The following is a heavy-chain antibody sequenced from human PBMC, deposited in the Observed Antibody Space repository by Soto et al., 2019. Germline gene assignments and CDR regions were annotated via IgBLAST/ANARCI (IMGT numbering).Heavy chain of an antibody. V-gene: IGHV3-23*01. Sequence: GGSLRLSCAASGFTFSSYAMSWVRQAPGKGLEWVSAISGSGGSTYYADSVKGRFTISRDNSKNTLYLQMNSLRAEDTAVYYCANQAALGPTVRLDYWGQGTLVTVSS. CDR3: ANQAALGPTVRLDY. D-gene: IGHD4-4*01. CDR1: GFTFSSYA. J-gene: IGHJ4*02. CDR2: ISGSGGST.